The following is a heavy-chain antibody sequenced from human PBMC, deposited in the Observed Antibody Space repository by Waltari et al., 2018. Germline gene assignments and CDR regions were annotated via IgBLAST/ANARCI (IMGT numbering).Heavy chain of an antibody. CDR3: ATLFVVPAAQYYMDV. CDR1: GGSISSSSYY. V-gene: IGHV4-39*07. D-gene: IGHD2-2*01. Sequence: QLQLQEFGSGLVKPSETLSLTCTVSGGSISSSSYYWGWIRQPPGKGLEWVGSIYYSGSTYYNPSLKSRVTISVDTSKNQFSLKLSSMTAADTAVYYCATLFVVPAAQYYMDVWGKGTTVTISS. J-gene: IGHJ6*03. CDR2: IYYSGST.